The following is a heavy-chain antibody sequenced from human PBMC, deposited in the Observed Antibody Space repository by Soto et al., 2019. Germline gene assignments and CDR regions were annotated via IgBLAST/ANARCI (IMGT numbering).Heavy chain of an antibody. CDR3: ARDRGGGSPWYY. V-gene: IGHV4-31*03. Sequence: QVQLQESGPGLVKPSQTLSLTCTVSGGSISSGGYYWSWIRQHPGKGLEWIGYIYYSGSTYYNPYLRRRVTISVDTSKNQFSLKLSSVTAAATAVYYCARDRGGGSPWYYWGQGTLVTVSS. CDR1: GGSISSGGYY. CDR2: IYYSGST. J-gene: IGHJ4*02. D-gene: IGHD2-15*01.